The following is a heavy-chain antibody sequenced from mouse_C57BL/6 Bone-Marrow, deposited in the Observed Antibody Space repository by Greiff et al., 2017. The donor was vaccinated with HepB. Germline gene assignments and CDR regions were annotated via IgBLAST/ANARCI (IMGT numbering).Heavy chain of an antibody. Sequence: EVMLVESGGDLVKPGGSLKLSCAASGFTFSSYGMSWVRQTPDKRLEWVATISSGGSYTYYPDSVKGRFTISRDNAKNTLYLQMSSLKSEDTAMYYCASHDYGLDYWGQGTTLTVSS. CDR1: GFTFSSYG. D-gene: IGHD2-4*01. V-gene: IGHV5-6*02. CDR2: ISSGGSYT. CDR3: ASHDYGLDY. J-gene: IGHJ2*01.